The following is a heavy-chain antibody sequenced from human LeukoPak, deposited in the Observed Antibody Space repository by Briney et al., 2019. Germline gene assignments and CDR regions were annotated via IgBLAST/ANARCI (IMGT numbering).Heavy chain of an antibody. Sequence: SSPTLVNPTQTLTLTCAFSGFSLSTSGVGVGWIRQPPGKALEWLALIYWDDDKRYSPSLKSRLTITKDTSKNQVVLTMTNMDPVDTATYYCALRKIGDYFDYWGQGTLVTVSS. CDR2: IYWDDDK. J-gene: IGHJ4*02. V-gene: IGHV2-5*02. D-gene: IGHD3-10*01. CDR1: GFSLSTSGVG. CDR3: ALRKIGDYFDY.